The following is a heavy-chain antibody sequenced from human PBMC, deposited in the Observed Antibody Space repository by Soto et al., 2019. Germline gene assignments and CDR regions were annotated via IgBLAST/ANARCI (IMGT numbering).Heavy chain of an antibody. D-gene: IGHD1-26*01. J-gene: IGHJ6*02. CDR3: ARRSYEGYYGMDV. Sequence: SETLSLTCTVSGGSISSSSYYWGWIRQPPGKGLEWIGSIYYSGSTYYNPSLKSRVTISVDTSKNQFSLKLSSVTAADTAVYYCARRSYEGYYGMDVWGQGTTVTVSS. CDR2: IYYSGST. CDR1: GGSISSSSYY. V-gene: IGHV4-39*01.